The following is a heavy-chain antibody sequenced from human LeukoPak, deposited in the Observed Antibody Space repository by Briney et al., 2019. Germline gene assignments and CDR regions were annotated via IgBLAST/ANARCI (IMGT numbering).Heavy chain of an antibody. Sequence: PGGSLRLSCAASGFTFSSYTMNWVRQAPGKGLEWVSSISSRSSYIYYADSVKGRSTISRDNAKNSLYLQMNSLRAEDTAVYYCAREPELRYFDWSPTFDYWGQGTLVTVSS. CDR2: ISSRSSYI. CDR1: GFTFSSYT. J-gene: IGHJ4*02. V-gene: IGHV3-21*01. D-gene: IGHD3-9*01. CDR3: AREPELRYFDWSPTFDY.